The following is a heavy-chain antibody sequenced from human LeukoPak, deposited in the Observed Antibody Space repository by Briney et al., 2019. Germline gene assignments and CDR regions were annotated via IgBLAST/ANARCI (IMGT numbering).Heavy chain of an antibody. CDR1: GFTVSSNY. V-gene: IGHV3-66*02. CDR2: IYSGGST. CDR3: ARLPLRRGGYYYYGMDV. J-gene: IGHJ6*04. D-gene: IGHD3-16*01. Sequence: GGSLRLSCAASGFTVSSNYMSWVRQAPGKGLEWVSVIYSGGSTYYADSVKGRFTISRDNSKNTLYLQMNSLRAEDTAVNYCARLPLRRGGYYYYGMDVWGKGTTVTVSS.